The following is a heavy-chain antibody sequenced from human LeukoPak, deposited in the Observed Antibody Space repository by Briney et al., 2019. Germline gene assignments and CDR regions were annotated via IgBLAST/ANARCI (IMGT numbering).Heavy chain of an antibody. D-gene: IGHD3-10*01. CDR2: INPNSGGT. Sequence: ASVKVSCKASGYTFTGYYMRWVRQAPGQGLEWMGWINPNSGGTNYAQKFQGRVTMTRDTSISTAYMELSRLRSDDTAVYYCARANYYGSGYPAFDPWGQGTLVTVSS. CDR1: GYTFTGYY. CDR3: ARANYYGSGYPAFDP. V-gene: IGHV1-2*02. J-gene: IGHJ5*02.